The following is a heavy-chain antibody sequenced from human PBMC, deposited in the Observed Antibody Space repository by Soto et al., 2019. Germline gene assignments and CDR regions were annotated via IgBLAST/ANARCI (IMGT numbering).Heavy chain of an antibody. CDR2: IYYTGST. Sequence: QVQLQESGPGLVKPSQTLSLTYTVSGGSITSGGYYWSWIRQHPGKGLEWIGYIYYTGSTYYNPSLKSRVTISADTSKNQFSLKLSSVTAADTAVYYCARDRYDSSGYYLGHWGQGTLVTVSS. CDR1: GGSITSGGYY. V-gene: IGHV4-31*03. CDR3: ARDRYDSSGYYLGH. D-gene: IGHD3-22*01. J-gene: IGHJ4*02.